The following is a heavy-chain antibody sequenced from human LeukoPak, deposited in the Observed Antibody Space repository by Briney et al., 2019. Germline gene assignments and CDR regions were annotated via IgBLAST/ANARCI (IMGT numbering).Heavy chain of an antibody. CDR3: AREYCSSTSCSRYYYYYMDV. V-gene: IGHV3-7*01. D-gene: IGHD2-2*01. J-gene: IGHJ6*03. CDR1: GFTFSSYW. Sequence: PGGSLRLSCAASGFTFSSYWMSWVRQAPGKGLDWVANIKQDGSEKYYVDSVKGRFTISRDNAKNSLYLQMNSLRAEDTAVYYCAREYCSSTSCSRYYYYYMDVWGKGTTVTVSS. CDR2: IKQDGSEK.